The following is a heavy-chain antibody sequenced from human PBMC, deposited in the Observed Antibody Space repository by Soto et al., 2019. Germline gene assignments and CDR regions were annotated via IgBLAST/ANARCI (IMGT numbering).Heavy chain of an antibody. V-gene: IGHV4-59*08. CDR3: AALGKVDY. CDR1: GGSISSYY. Sequence: SETLSLTCTVSGGSISSYYWSWIRRPPGKGLEWIGYIYYTGSTNYNPSLKGRVTISVDTSKNQFSLKLTSVTAADTAVYYCAALGKVDYWGQGTLVTVSS. CDR2: IYYTGST. J-gene: IGHJ4*02.